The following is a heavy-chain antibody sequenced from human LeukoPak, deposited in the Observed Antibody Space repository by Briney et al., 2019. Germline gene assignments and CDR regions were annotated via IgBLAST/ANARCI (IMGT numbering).Heavy chain of an antibody. CDR2: INHSGST. D-gene: IGHD6-19*01. CDR3: ARAQWLVPHFDY. Sequence: SETLSLTCGVYGASFNYYYWSWIRQTPGKGLEWIGEINHSGSTNYNPSLRSRVTISVDTSKKQFSLKLSSVTAADTAVYYCARAQWLVPHFDYWGQGTLVTVSS. CDR1: GASFNYYY. J-gene: IGHJ4*02. V-gene: IGHV4-34*01.